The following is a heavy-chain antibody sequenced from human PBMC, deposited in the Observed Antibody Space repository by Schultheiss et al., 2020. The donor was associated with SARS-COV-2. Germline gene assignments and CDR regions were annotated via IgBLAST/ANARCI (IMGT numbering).Heavy chain of an antibody. V-gene: IGHV3-21*04. D-gene: IGHD6-19*01. Sequence: GGSLRLSCAASGFTFSSYSMNWVRQAPGKGLEWVSSISSSSSYIYYADSVKGRFTISRDNAKNTLYLQMNSLRAEDTAVYYCAKAVTGGSGWYYDYFDYWGQGTLVTVSS. CDR3: AKAVTGGSGWYYDYFDY. J-gene: IGHJ4*02. CDR1: GFTFSSYS. CDR2: ISSSSSYI.